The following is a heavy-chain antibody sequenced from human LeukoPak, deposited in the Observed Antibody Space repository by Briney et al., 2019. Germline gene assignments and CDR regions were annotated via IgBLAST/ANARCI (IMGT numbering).Heavy chain of an antibody. D-gene: IGHD7-27*01. Sequence: ASVKLSCKASGGTFSSYAISWVRQAPGQGLEWMGRIIPILGIANYAQKFQGRVTITADKSTSTAYMELSSLRSEDTAVYYCALRPQLGIRPPYYFDYWGQGTLVTVSS. CDR3: ALRPQLGIRPPYYFDY. V-gene: IGHV1-69*04. CDR2: IIPILGIA. CDR1: GGTFSSYA. J-gene: IGHJ4*02.